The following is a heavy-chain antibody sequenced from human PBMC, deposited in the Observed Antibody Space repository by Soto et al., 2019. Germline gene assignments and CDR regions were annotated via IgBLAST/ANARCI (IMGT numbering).Heavy chain of an antibody. Sequence: ASVKVSCKASGYTFTSYYMHWVRQAPGQGLEWMGIINPSGGSTSYAQKFQGRVTMTRDTSTSTVYMELSSLRSEDTAVYYCVRDASSSWKFYYYMDVWGKGTTVTVSS. V-gene: IGHV1-46*03. J-gene: IGHJ6*03. D-gene: IGHD6-13*01. CDR3: VRDASSSWKFYYYMDV. CDR1: GYTFTSYY. CDR2: INPSGGST.